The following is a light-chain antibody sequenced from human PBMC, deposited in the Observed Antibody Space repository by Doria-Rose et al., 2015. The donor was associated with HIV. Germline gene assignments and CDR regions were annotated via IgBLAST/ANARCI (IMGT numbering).Light chain of an antibody. CDR1: QSFSSTY. V-gene: IGKV3-20*01. CDR3: HQYGTSWT. J-gene: IGKJ1*01. CDR2: DGS. Sequence: TQSPGTLSLSPGERATLSCRASQSFSSTYLAWCQQQPGQAPSLLIYDGSTRATGIPDRFSAGGSGTDFTLTINRLEPEDFALYYCHQYGTSWTFGQGTKVEI.